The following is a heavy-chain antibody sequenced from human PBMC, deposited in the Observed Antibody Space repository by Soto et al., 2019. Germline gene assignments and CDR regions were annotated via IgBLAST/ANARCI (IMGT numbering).Heavy chain of an antibody. J-gene: IGHJ4*02. CDR2: INAGNGNT. D-gene: IGHD3-22*01. CDR3: ARPPYDSSGYYPN. Sequence: ASVKVSCKASGYTFTSYAMHWVRQAPGQRLEWMGWINAGNGNTKYSQKFQGRVTITGDTSASTAYMELSSLKTEDTAVYYCARPPYDSSGYYPNWGQGTLVTVSS. V-gene: IGHV1-3*01. CDR1: GYTFTSYA.